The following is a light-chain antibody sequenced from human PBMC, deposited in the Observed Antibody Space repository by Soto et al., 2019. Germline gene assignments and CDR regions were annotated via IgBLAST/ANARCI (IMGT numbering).Light chain of an antibody. CDR1: SSDVGNYNY. CDR3: SSYTSGSTPWV. CDR2: DVS. Sequence: QSVLTQPTSVSGSPGQSIIISCTGTSSDVGNYNYVSWYQHHPGKAPKLMICDVSDRPSGVSNRFSGSKSGNTASLTISGLHAEDEADYYCSSYTSGSTPWVFGTGTRSPS. J-gene: IGLJ1*01. V-gene: IGLV2-14*03.